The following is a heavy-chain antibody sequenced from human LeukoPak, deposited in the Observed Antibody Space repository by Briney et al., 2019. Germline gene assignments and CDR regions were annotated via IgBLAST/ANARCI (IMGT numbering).Heavy chain of an antibody. J-gene: IGHJ5*02. D-gene: IGHD2-2*01. CDR2: ISYDGSNK. V-gene: IGHV3-30*18. CDR3: AKGPTYQPSNWFDP. Sequence: GGSLRLSCAASGFSFSSYNMNWVRQAPGKGLEWVVVISYDGSNKYYADSVKGRFTISRDNSKNTLYLQMNSLRAEDTAVYYCAKGPTYQPSNWFDPWGPGTLVTVSS. CDR1: GFSFSSYN.